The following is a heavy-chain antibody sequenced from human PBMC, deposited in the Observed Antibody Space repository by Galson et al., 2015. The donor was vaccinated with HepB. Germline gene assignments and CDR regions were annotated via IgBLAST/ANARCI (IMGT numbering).Heavy chain of an antibody. D-gene: IGHD2-2*01. CDR2: ISYDGSNK. CDR1: GFTFSSYG. V-gene: IGHV3-30*18. J-gene: IGHJ4*02. Sequence: SLRLSCAASGFTFSSYGMHWVRQAPGKGLEWVAVISYDGSNKYYADSVKGRFTISRDNSKNTLYLQMNSLRAEDTAVYYCAKDLVPAAMRRNQPIDYWGQGTLVTVSS. CDR3: AKDLVPAAMRRNQPIDY.